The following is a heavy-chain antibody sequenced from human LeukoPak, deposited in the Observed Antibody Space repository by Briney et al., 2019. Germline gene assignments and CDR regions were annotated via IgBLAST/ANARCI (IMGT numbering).Heavy chain of an antibody. CDR2: ISYSGNT. V-gene: IGHV4-61*08. D-gene: IGHD2-15*01. CDR1: GGSISSGGYS. J-gene: IGHJ4*02. CDR3: ATRSTGVAATFDS. Sequence: PSETLSLTCAVSGGSISSGGYSWSWIRQPPGKGLEWIGYISYSGNTNYNPSLKSRVTISVDTSKNQFSLKLSSVTAADTAVYYCATRSTGVAATFDSWGQGALVTVSS.